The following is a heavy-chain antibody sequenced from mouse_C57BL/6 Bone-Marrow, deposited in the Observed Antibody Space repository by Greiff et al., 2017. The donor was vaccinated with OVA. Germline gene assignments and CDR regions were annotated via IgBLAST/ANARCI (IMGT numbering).Heavy chain of an antibody. CDR2: IWSGGST. J-gene: IGHJ1*03. CDR3: ARNKGYDYDWYFDV. Sequence: QVQLQQSGPGLVQPSQSLSITCKVSGFSLTSYGVHWVRQSPGKGLEWLGVIWSGGSTDYNAAFISRLSISKDNSKSQVFFKMNSLQADETAIYYCARNKGYDYDWYFDVWGTGTTVTVSS. V-gene: IGHV2-2*01. D-gene: IGHD2-4*01. CDR1: GFSLTSYG.